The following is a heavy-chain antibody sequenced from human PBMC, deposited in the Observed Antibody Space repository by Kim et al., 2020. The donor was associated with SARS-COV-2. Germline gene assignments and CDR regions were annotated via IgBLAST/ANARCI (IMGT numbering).Heavy chain of an antibody. J-gene: IGHJ4*02. CDR3: ARDSSGPIDY. Sequence: IYYADSVKGRFTISRDNAKNSLYLQMNSLRAEDTAVYYCARDSSGPIDYWGQGTLVTVSS. D-gene: IGHD3-22*01. CDR2: I. V-gene: IGHV3-21*01.